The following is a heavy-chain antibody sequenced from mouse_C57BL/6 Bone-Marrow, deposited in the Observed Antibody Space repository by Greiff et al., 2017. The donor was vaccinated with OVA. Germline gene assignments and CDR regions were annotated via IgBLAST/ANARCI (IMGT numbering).Heavy chain of an antibody. CDR2: ILPSIGST. Sequence: VQLQQSGSELRSPGSSVKLSCKDFDSAVFPIAYMSWVRQKPGHGFEWIGGILPSIGSTIYGAKFEDKATLDADTLSNTAYLELNSLTSDDSAIYYCARGVYDYDGPYAKDYWGQGTSVTVSS. CDR3: ARGVYDYDGPYAKDY. J-gene: IGHJ4*01. CDR1: DSAVFPIAY. V-gene: IGHV15-2*01. D-gene: IGHD2-4*01.